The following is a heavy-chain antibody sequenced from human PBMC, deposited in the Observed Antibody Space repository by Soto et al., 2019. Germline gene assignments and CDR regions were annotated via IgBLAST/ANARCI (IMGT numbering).Heavy chain of an antibody. Sequence: GESLKISCKGSGYSFTIYWISWVRQMPGKGLEWMGRIDPSDSYTNYSPSFQGHVTISADKSISTAYLQWSSLKASDTAMYYCARXPLGVAVDILTGYYLDYWGQGALVTVSS. CDR1: GYSFTIYW. V-gene: IGHV5-10-1*01. CDR2: IDPSDSYT. CDR3: ARXPLGVAVDILTGYYLDY. D-gene: IGHD3-9*01. J-gene: IGHJ4*02.